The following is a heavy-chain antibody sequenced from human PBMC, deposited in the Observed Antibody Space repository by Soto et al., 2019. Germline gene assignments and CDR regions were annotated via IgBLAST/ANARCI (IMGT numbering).Heavy chain of an antibody. Sequence: SQTLSLTCAISGDSVSSNTASWNWIRQSPSRGLEWLGRTYFRSKWYNDYAVSVKSRIIINPDTSNNQFSLQLNSVTPEDTAVYFCAKGDNLGPKTGYAFDPWGQGIMVIVSS. CDR1: GDSVSSNTAS. CDR2: TYFRSKWYN. D-gene: IGHD5-12*01. V-gene: IGHV6-1*01. CDR3: AKGDNLGPKTGYAFDP. J-gene: IGHJ5*02.